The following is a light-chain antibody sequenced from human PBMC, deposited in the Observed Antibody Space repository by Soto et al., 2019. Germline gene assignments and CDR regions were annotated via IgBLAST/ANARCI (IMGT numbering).Light chain of an antibody. CDR1: QSVSSNY. V-gene: IGKV3-20*01. Sequence: EILLTQSPDTLSLSPGERATLSCRASQSVSSNYLAWYQQKPGQAPRLLIYGASSRATGIPDRFSGSGSGTDFTLTIRRLEPEDFAVYYCQQYGSSYPWTFGQGTKVDIK. J-gene: IGKJ1*01. CDR3: QQYGSSYPWT. CDR2: GAS.